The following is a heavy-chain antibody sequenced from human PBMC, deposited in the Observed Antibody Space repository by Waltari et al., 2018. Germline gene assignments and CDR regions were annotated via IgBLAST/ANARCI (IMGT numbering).Heavy chain of an antibody. D-gene: IGHD2-15*01. J-gene: IGHJ4*02. CDR2: INPRGST. CDR3: ARGRRLHVNCDY. CDR1: GGSFSGYY. V-gene: IGHV4-34*01. Sequence: QVQLQQWGAGLLKPSETLSLTCAVYGGSFSGYYWSWIRQPPGKGLEWLGEINPRGSTNYNPALKSRVTISVDTSKNQFPLKLSAVTAADTAVYYCARGRRLHVNCDYWGQGTLVTVSS.